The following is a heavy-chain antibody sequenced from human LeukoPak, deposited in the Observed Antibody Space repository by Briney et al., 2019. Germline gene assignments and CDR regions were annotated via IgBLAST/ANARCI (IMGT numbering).Heavy chain of an antibody. CDR1: GYTFSRYD. CDR2: MNPNSGNT. Sequence: ASVKVSCKASGYTFSRYDINWVRQATGQGLEWMGWMNPNSGNTGYAQKFQGRVTMTRDMSTSTVYMELSSLRSEDAAVYYCARGQIVEMATIAHWGQGTLVTVSS. J-gene: IGHJ4*02. CDR3: ARGQIVEMATIAH. V-gene: IGHV1-8*01. D-gene: IGHD5-24*01.